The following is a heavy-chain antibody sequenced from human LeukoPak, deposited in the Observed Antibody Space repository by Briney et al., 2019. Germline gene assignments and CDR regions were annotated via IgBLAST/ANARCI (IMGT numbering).Heavy chain of an antibody. V-gene: IGHV3-30*02. CDR1: GFTFSSYA. J-gene: IGHJ4*02. CDR3: ARDSGGSYFDY. Sequence: GGSLRLSCAASGFTFSSYAMHWVRQTPGKGLEWVAFIWHDGSIKYYADSVKGRFTISRDNSKNTLYLQMNSLRAEDTAVYYCARDSGGSYFDYWGQGTLVTVSS. CDR2: IWHDGSIK. D-gene: IGHD3-16*01.